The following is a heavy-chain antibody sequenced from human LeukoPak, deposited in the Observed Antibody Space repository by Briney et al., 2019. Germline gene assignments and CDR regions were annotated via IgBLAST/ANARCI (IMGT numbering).Heavy chain of an antibody. CDR2: IYYNGNT. V-gene: IGHV4-59*08. D-gene: IGHD5-24*01. J-gene: IGHJ4*02. Sequence: SQTLSLTCTVSGVSISGFSWSWIRQPPDKGLEWIGYIYYNGNTEYNPSLKSRVTISVDKSKNQFSLKLTSVTAADTAVYYCARQRPWWLQLYYFDYWGQGTLVTVSS. CDR1: GVSISGFS. CDR3: ARQRPWWLQLYYFDY.